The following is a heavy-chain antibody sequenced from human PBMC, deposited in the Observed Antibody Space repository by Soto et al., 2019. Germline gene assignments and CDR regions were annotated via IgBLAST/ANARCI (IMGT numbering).Heavy chain of an antibody. Sequence: QVQLQESGPGLVKSSETLSLTCTVSGGSMTSYYWTWIRHSPGKGLEWIGYIYSSGNTNYNPSLKSRVTISVDTSKHQFSLKLTTMTAADSAVYYCARGTGWLPDLWGQGTLVTVST. V-gene: IGHV4-59*01. D-gene: IGHD3-22*01. CDR1: GGSMTSYY. CDR3: ARGTGWLPDL. CDR2: IYSSGNT. J-gene: IGHJ4*02.